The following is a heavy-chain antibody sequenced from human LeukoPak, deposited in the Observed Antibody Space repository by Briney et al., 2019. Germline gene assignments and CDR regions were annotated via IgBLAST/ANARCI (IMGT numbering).Heavy chain of an antibody. Sequence: ASVKVSCKASGYTFTGDFMHWVRQAPGQGLEWMGWINPNSGGTNYAQKFQGRVTMTRDTSISTAYMELSRLRSDDTAVYYCARIIEVANTLNWFDPWGQGTLVTVSS. CDR2: INPNSGGT. CDR1: GYTFTGDF. V-gene: IGHV1-2*02. J-gene: IGHJ5*02. D-gene: IGHD6-19*01. CDR3: ARIIEVANTLNWFDP.